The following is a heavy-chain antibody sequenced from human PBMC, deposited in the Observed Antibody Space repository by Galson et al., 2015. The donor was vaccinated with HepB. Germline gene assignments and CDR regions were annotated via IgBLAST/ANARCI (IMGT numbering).Heavy chain of an antibody. D-gene: IGHD1-14*01. V-gene: IGHV1-2*06. CDR2: INPNSGGT. CDR1: GYTFTGYY. J-gene: IGHJ5*02. Sequence: SVKVSCKASGYTFTGYYMHWVRQAPGQGLEWMGRINPNSGGTNYAQKFQGRVTMTRDTSISTAYMELSRLRSDDTAVYYCARLARLPEAPLAFDPWGQGTLVTVSS. CDR3: ARLARLPEAPLAFDP.